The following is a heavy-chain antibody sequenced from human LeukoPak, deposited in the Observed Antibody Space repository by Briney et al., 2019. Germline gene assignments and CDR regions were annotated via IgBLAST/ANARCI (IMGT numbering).Heavy chain of an antibody. J-gene: IGHJ4*02. CDR1: GFTFSSYA. V-gene: IGHV3-23*01. D-gene: IGHD6-19*01. CDR3: AKDYQGRWLVYFDY. Sequence: PGGSLRLSCAASGFTFSSYAMSWVRQAPGKGLEWVSAISGSGGSTYYADSVKGQFTISRDNSKNTLYLQMNSLGAEDTAVYYCAKDYQGRWLVYFDYWGQGTLVTVSS. CDR2: ISGSGGST.